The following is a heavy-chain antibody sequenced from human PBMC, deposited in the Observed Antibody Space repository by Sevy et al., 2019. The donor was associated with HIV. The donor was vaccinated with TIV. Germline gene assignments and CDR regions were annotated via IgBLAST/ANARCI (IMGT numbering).Heavy chain of an antibody. V-gene: IGHV3-7*01. CDR1: GFSFSTYW. Sequence: AGSLRLSCAASGFSFSTYWMTWVRQAPGKGLEWVATMNQDGTERDYVDSVKGRFTISRDNTKTSLFLQMNSLSAEDTGGYYCVREGLGGFSYSLDCWGQGTLVTVSS. CDR3: VREGLGGFSYSLDC. CDR2: MNQDGTER. D-gene: IGHD3-16*01. J-gene: IGHJ4*02.